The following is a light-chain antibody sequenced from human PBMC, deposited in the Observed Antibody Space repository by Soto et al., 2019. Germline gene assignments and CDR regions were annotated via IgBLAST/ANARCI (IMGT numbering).Light chain of an antibody. CDR1: QNIDMY. V-gene: IGKV1-39*01. Sequence: IHMTQTPYSLSASVGDTVTISCRASQNIDMYLNWYQQKPGKAPRVLISGASSLQSGVPSRFSGSGSGTDFTLTINSLQPEDFASYFCQHTFNSPPWTFGQGTMVDIK. CDR3: QHTFNSPPWT. CDR2: GAS. J-gene: IGKJ1*01.